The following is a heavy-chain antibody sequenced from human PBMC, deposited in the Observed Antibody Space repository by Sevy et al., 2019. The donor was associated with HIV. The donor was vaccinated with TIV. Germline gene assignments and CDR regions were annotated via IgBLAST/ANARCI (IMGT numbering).Heavy chain of an antibody. CDR3: ARDRAYCSGGSCYSQGRPLDY. CDR2: IIPIFGTA. Sequence: ASVKVSCKASGGTFSSYAISWVRQAPGQGLEWMGRIIPIFGTANYAQKFQGRVTITADESTSTAYMGLSRLRSEDTAVYYCARDRAYCSGGSCYSQGRPLDYWGQGTLVTVSS. CDR1: GGTFSSYA. J-gene: IGHJ4*02. V-gene: IGHV1-69*13. D-gene: IGHD2-15*01.